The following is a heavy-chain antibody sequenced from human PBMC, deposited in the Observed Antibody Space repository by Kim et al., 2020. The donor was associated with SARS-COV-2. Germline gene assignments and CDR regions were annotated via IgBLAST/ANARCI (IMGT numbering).Heavy chain of an antibody. D-gene: IGHD5-12*01. Sequence: TGLAQKVQGRATMTRNTSISTADMELSSLRSEDTAVYYCARGGYSGYNFDYWGQGTLVTVSS. CDR3: ARGGYSGYNFDY. J-gene: IGHJ4*02. CDR2: T. V-gene: IGHV1-8*01.